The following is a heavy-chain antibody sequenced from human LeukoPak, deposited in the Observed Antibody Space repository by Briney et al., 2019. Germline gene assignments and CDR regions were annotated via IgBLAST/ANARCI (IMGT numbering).Heavy chain of an antibody. CDR3: AKDPNRVPVNPFDY. J-gene: IGHJ4*02. CDR1: GFTFSTYA. Sequence: TGGSLRLSCAASGFTFSTYAMSWVRQAPGKGLEWVSSISSSGGSTYYADSVKGRFTISRDNSKDTLYLQMNSLRAEDTAVYYCAKDPNRVPVNPFDYWGQGTLVTVSS. V-gene: IGHV3-23*01. CDR2: ISSSGGST. D-gene: IGHD2-2*01.